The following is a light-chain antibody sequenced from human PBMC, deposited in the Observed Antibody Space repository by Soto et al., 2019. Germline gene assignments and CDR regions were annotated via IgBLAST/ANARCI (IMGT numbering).Light chain of an antibody. CDR3: QNYDDVPLT. V-gene: IGKV1-27*01. CDR2: GAS. Sequence: DIQVTQSPSSLSASVGDRVTITCRTSRDIRDYLAWYQQKSGRVPKLLIYGASSLQSGVSSRFSGSGFGTDFSLTIRSLQPEDVGTYYCQNYDDVPLTFGGGTKVDIK. J-gene: IGKJ4*01. CDR1: RDIRDY.